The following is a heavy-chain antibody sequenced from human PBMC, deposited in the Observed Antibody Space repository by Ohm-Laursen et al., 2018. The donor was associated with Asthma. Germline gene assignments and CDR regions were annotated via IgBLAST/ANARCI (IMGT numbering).Heavy chain of an antibody. J-gene: IGHJ6*02. V-gene: IGHV4-31*02. CDR3: AREISIAAAGEYRIGYYYYGMDV. D-gene: IGHD6-13*01. CDR1: GGSISSGGYY. CDR2: IYYSGST. Sequence: TLSLTCTVSGGSISSGGYYWSWIRQHPGKGLEWIGYIYYSGSTYYNPSLKSRVTISVDTSKNQFSLKLSSVTAADTAVYYCAREISIAAAGEYRIGYYYYGMDVWGQGTTVTVSS.